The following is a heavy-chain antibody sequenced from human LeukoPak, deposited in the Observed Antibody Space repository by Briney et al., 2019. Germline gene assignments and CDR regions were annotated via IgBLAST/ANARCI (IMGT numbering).Heavy chain of an antibody. V-gene: IGHV3-30-3*01. CDR3: ARAPLDYYDSSGYFDY. J-gene: IGHJ4*02. CDR1: GFTFSSYA. Sequence: GRSLRLSCAASGFTFSSYAMHWVRQAPGKGLEWVAVISCDGSNKYYADSVKGRFTISRDNSKNTLYLQMNSLRAEDTAVYYCARAPLDYYDSSGYFDYWGQGTLVTVSS. CDR2: ISCDGSNK. D-gene: IGHD3-22*01.